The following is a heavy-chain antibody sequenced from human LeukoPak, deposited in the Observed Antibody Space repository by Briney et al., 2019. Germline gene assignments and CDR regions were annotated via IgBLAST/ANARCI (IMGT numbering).Heavy chain of an antibody. CDR2: INHSGST. J-gene: IGHJ6*02. V-gene: IGHV4-34*01. D-gene: IGHD1-26*01. Sequence: PSETLSLTCAVYGGSFSGYYWSWIRQPPGKGLEWIGEINHSGSTNYNPSLKSRVTISVDTSKNQFSLKLSSVTAADTAVYYCARGGSYPISYYYYGMDVWGQGTTVTVSS. CDR3: ARGGSYPISYYYYGMDV. CDR1: GGSFSGYY.